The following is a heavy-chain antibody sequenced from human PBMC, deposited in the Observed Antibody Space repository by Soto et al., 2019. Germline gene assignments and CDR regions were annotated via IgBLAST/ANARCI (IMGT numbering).Heavy chain of an antibody. J-gene: IGHJ6*02. CDR3: ERHTGGIGYYYGMDV. D-gene: IGHD1-26*01. Sequence: QVQLVQSGAEVKKPGSSVKVSCKASGGTFSSYAISWVRQAPGQGLEWMGGIIPIFGTANYAQKFQGRVTITADESTSTDNMELISLRSEDTSVYYGERHTGGIGYYYGMDVRGQGTTVTVS. CDR2: IIPIFGTA. V-gene: IGHV1-69*12. CDR1: GGTFSSYA.